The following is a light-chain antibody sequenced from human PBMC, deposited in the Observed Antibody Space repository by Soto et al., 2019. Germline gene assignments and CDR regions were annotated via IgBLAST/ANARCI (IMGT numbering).Light chain of an antibody. CDR1: QSVSSSY. CDR2: GAS. Sequence: DIVLTQSPGTLSLSPGERATLSCRASQSVSSSYLAWYQQKPGQAPRLLIYGASSRATGIPARFSGSGSGTDFPLTISRLEPEDFAVYYCQQYGSSRTFGQGTKVEIK. V-gene: IGKV3-20*01. CDR3: QQYGSSRT. J-gene: IGKJ1*01.